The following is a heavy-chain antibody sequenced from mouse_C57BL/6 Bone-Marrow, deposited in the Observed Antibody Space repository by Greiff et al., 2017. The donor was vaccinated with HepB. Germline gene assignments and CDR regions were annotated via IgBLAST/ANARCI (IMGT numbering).Heavy chain of an antibody. CDR3: AVANWVLYYAMDY. J-gene: IGHJ4*01. D-gene: IGHD4-1*01. CDR1: GYSITSGYY. Sequence: EVHLVESGPGLVKPSQSLSLTCSVTGYSITSGYYWNWIRQFPGNKLEWMGYISYDGSNNYNPSLKNRISITRDTSKNQFFLKLNSVTTEDTATYYGAVANWVLYYAMDYWGQGTSVTVSS. V-gene: IGHV3-6*01. CDR2: ISYDGSN.